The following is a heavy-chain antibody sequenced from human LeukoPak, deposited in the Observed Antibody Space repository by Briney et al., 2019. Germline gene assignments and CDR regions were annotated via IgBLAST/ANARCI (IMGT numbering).Heavy chain of an antibody. D-gene: IGHD5-18*01. V-gene: IGHV3-66*02. CDR1: GFTVSSNY. CDR2: IYSGGST. CDR3: AITAMADYYYYYMDV. J-gene: IGHJ6*03. Sequence: PTAESLRLSCAASGFTVSSNYRSWVRQPPGKGLEWVAVIYSGGSTYYADSVKGRFTISRDNSKNTLYLQMNSLRAEDTAVYYCAITAMADYYYYYMDVWGKGTTVTVSS.